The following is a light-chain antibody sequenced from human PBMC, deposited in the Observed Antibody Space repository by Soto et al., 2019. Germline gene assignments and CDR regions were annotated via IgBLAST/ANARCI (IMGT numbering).Light chain of an antibody. Sequence: DIQVTQSPSSLSASLGDSVSITCRASHDIRDFLAWYQQRPGQVPKLVIYAASVLQSGVPSRFRGSGFGTEFTLTISGLQPEDVATYYCQQYYSSPYTFGQGTKLEV. CDR2: AAS. J-gene: IGKJ2*01. V-gene: IGKV1-27*01. CDR3: QQYYSSPYT. CDR1: HDIRDF.